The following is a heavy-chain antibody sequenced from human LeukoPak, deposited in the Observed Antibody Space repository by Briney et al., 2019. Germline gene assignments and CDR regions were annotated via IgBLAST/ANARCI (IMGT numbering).Heavy chain of an antibody. J-gene: IGHJ4*02. D-gene: IGHD2/OR15-2a*01. V-gene: IGHV3-7*04. CDR2: IKHDESEK. CDR3: ARDYFSRGFDY. CDR1: GFTFSSYW. Sequence: GGSLSLSCAASGFTFSSYWMSWVRQTPGKGLEWVANIKHDESEKYYVDSVKGRFTIFRDNAKNSLYLQINSLRAEDTAVYYCARDYFSRGFDYWGQGTLVTVSP.